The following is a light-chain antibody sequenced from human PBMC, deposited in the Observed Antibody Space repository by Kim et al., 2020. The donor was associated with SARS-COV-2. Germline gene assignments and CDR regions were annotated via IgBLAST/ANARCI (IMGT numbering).Light chain of an antibody. V-gene: IGKV3-11*01. J-gene: IGKJ2*01. CDR1: RRVGRC. Sequence: LSPGGRAALSCRASRRVGRCLAWYEPGPGQTARRLIYDASKSATGIPARLSGGGVGTDFPLTLRSLESEDFALYYCIQRNNWPNTFGQGTKLEHK. CDR2: DAS. CDR3: IQRNNWPNT.